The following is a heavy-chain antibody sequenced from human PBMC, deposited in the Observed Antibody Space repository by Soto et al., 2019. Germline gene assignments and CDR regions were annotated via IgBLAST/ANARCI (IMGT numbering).Heavy chain of an antibody. CDR2: VYYTGTT. CDR1: GGSISSYF. D-gene: IGHD6-13*01. Sequence: QVQLQESGPGLLKPSETLSLTCTVSGGSISSYFYIWVRQPPGKGLEWIGSVYYTGTTDYNPSLKSRVTISVDTSETQFSLNLGSVTAADTAVYYCARDLAAVPRAFDYWCRGTLVPVSS. V-gene: IGHV4-59*01. CDR3: ARDLAAVPRAFDY. J-gene: IGHJ4*02.